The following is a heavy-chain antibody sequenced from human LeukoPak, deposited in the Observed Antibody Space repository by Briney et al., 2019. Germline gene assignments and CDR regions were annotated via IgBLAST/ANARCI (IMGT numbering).Heavy chain of an antibody. V-gene: IGHV1-2*02. Sequence: ASVNLSYRSSGYTFTVYYMHWVRQAPGQGLEWMGWINPNSGGTNYAQKFQGRVTMTRDTSISTAYMELSRLRSDDTAVYCCAREYCSGGSCYSGFDYWGQGTLVTVSS. CDR1: GYTFTVYY. J-gene: IGHJ4*02. CDR3: AREYCSGGSCYSGFDY. D-gene: IGHD2-15*01. CDR2: INPNSGGT.